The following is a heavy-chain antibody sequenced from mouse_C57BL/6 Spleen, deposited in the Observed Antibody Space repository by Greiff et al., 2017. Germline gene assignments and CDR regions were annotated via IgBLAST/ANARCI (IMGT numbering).Heavy chain of an antibody. CDR2: IDPENGDT. CDR1: GFNIKDDY. V-gene: IGHV14-4*01. CDR3: TTGDYVDY. Sequence: EVQLQQSGAELVRPGASVKLSCTASGFNIKDDYMHWVKQRPEQGLEWIGWIDPENGDTEYASKFQGKATITAATSSNTAYLQLSRLTSEDTAVYYCTTGDYVDYWGQGTTLTVSS. J-gene: IGHJ2*01.